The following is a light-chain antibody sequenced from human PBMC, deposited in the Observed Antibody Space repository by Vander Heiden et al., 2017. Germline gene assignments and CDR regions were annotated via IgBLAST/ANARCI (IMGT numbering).Light chain of an antibody. J-gene: IGKJ2*01. Sequence: DIQMTQSPSSLSASVGDRVTITCRASQNINNYLNWYQQKPGKAPKLLIDAASSLQSGVPSRFSGSGSGTDFTLTINILQPEDFATYYCQQSYRTPRYTFGQGTKLELK. CDR3: QQSYRTPRYT. CDR2: AAS. V-gene: IGKV1-39*01. CDR1: QNINNY.